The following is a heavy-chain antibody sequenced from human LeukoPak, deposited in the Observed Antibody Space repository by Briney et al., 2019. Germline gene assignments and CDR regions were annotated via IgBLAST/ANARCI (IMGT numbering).Heavy chain of an antibody. V-gene: IGHV1-46*01. CDR1: GYTFTSYY. D-gene: IGHD3-3*01. CDR2: INPSGGST. CDR3: AREKVFGVVIIGDWFDP. J-gene: IGHJ5*02. Sequence: ASVKVSCKASGYTFTSYYMHWVRQAPGQGLEWMGIINPSGGSTSYAQKFQGRVTMTRDTSTSTVYMELSSLRSEDTAVYYCAREKVFGVVIIGDWFDPWGQGTLVTVSS.